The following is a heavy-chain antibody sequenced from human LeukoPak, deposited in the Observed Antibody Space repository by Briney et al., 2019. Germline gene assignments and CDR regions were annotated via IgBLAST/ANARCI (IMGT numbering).Heavy chain of an antibody. CDR1: GGSISSYY. Sequence: SETLSLTCTVSGGSISSYYWSWIRQPPGKGLEWIGYIYTSGRTNYNPSLKSRVTISADTSKNQFSLKLSSVTAADTAVYYCARVSVAAAGQAGYQYYYMDVWGKGTTVTVSS. J-gene: IGHJ6*03. CDR2: IYTSGRT. CDR3: ARVSVAAAGQAGYQYYYMDV. D-gene: IGHD6-13*01. V-gene: IGHV4-4*09.